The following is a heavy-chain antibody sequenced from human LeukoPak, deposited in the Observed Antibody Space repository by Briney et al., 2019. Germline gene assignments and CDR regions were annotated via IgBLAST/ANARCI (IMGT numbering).Heavy chain of an antibody. CDR2: IRYDASDK. J-gene: IGHJ4*02. V-gene: IGHV3-30*02. Sequence: GGSLRLSCAASGFTLSQYGMHWVRQAPGKGLEWVAFIRYDASDKYYPDSVKGRFTIYRDNSKNTLDLQMNSLRHEDTAVYYCVKDRASTNRFDYWGQGTLVTVSS. D-gene: IGHD2-2*01. CDR3: VKDRASTNRFDY. CDR1: GFTLSQYG.